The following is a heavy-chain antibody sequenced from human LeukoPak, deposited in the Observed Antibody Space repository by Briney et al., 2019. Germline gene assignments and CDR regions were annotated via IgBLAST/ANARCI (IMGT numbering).Heavy chain of an antibody. J-gene: IGHJ5*02. V-gene: IGHV1-2*02. D-gene: IGHD3-22*01. Sequence: GASVKVSCKASGYTFTGYYMHWVRQAPGQGLEWMGWINPNSGGTNYAQKFQGRVTMTRDTSISTAYMELSRLRSDDTAVYYCARGGDCDNGPACWFDPWGQGTLVTVSS. CDR3: ARGGDCDNGPACWFDP. CDR2: INPNSGGT. CDR1: GYTFTGYY.